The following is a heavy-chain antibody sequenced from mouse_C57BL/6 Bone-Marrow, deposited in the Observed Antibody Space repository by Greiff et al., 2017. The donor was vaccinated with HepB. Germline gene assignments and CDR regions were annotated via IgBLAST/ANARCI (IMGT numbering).Heavy chain of an antibody. J-gene: IGHJ2*01. Sequence: QVQLQQPGAELVKPGASVKLSCKASGYTFTSYWMQWVKQRPGQGLEWIGEIDPSDSYTNYNQKFKGKATLTVDTSSITAYMQLSSLTSEDSAVYYCARYLAALVYFDYWGQGTTLTASS. D-gene: IGHD3-1*01. CDR1: GYTFTSYW. V-gene: IGHV1-50*01. CDR3: ARYLAALVYFDY. CDR2: IDPSDSYT.